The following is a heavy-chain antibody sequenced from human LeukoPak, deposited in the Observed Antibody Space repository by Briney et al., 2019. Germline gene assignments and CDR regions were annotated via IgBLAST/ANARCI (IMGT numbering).Heavy chain of an antibody. CDR2: IYSSGST. V-gene: IGHV4-4*07. CDR3: ARDLIHGSGTYFNPLGY. J-gene: IGHJ4*02. CDR1: GGSIYTQY. Sequence: PSETLSLTCTVSGGSIYTQYWSWIRQPAGKGLEWIGRIYSSGSTNYNTSLMTRLTMSVDTSKNQISLNLHSVTAADTAVYYCARDLIHGSGTYFNPLGYWGLGILVTVSS. D-gene: IGHD3-10*01.